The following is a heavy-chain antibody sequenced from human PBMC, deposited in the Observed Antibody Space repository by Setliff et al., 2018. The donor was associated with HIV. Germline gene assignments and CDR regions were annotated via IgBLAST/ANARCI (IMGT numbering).Heavy chain of an antibody. CDR3: ASHAKTVDTGLFDY. CDR2: INPTAGST. J-gene: IGHJ4*02. Sequence: ASVKVPCKSSGYNFDFHYVHWVRQAPGQGFEWLGVINPTAGSTTLEQKFQGRLTLTRDASTETVYMELTSLRSGDTAVYYCASHAKTVDTGLFDYWGQGTQVTVSS. D-gene: IGHD3-9*01. V-gene: IGHV1-46*02. CDR1: GYNFDFHY.